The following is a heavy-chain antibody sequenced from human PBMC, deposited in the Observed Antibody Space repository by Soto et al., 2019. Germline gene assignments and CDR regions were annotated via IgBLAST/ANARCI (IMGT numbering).Heavy chain of an antibody. CDR2: INHSGST. CDR1: GGSFSGYY. D-gene: IGHD4-4*01. Sequence: PSETLSLTCAVYGGSFSGYYWSWIRQPPGKGLEWIGEINHSGSTNYNPSLKSRVTISVDTSKNQFSLKLSSVTAADTAVYYCATGRGTVTTRTMDYWGQGTLVTVSS. V-gene: IGHV4-34*01. CDR3: ATGRGTVTTRTMDY. J-gene: IGHJ4*02.